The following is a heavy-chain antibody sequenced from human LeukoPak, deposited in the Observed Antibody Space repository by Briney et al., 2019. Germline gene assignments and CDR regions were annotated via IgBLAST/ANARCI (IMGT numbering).Heavy chain of an antibody. CDR2: IYYSGST. Sequence: SETLSLTCTVSGGSISSSSYYWGWIRQPPGKGLEWIGSIYYSGSTYYNPSLKSRVTISVDTSKNQFSLKLSSVAAADTAVYYCARHLEGYSSSSFPYRVFDYWGQGTLVTVSS. V-gene: IGHV4-39*01. CDR3: ARHLEGYSSSSFPYRVFDY. J-gene: IGHJ4*02. CDR1: GGSISSSSYY. D-gene: IGHD6-13*01.